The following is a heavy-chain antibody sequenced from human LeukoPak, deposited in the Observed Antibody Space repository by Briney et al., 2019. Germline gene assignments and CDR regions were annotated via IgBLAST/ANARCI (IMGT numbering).Heavy chain of an antibody. CDR1: RGSISSGGYY. D-gene: IGHD2-2*02. Sequence: SETLSLTCTVSRGSISSGGYYWSWIRQPPGKGLEWIGYIYHSGSTYYNPSLKGRVTISVDRSKNQFSLKLSSVTAADTAVYYCARGGCTSCYNALDIWGQGTMVTVSS. V-gene: IGHV4-30-2*01. CDR3: ARGGCTSCYNALDI. CDR2: IYHSGST. J-gene: IGHJ3*02.